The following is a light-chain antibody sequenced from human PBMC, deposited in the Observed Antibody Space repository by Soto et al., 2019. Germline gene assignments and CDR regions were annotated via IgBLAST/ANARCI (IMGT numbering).Light chain of an antibody. V-gene: IGKV1-8*01. CDR3: QQYYSYPPDT. CDR1: QGISSY. Sequence: AIRMTQSPSSLSASRGDRVTITCRASQGISSYLAWYQQKPGKAPKLLIYAASTLQSGVPSRFSGSGSGTDFTLTISCLQSEDFATYYCQQYYSYPPDTFGQGTRLEVK. CDR2: AAS. J-gene: IGKJ5*01.